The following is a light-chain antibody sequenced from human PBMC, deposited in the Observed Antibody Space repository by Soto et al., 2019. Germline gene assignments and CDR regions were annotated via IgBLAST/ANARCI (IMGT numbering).Light chain of an antibody. CDR3: QQYATSPWT. CDR1: QSAISN. V-gene: IGKV3-20*01. J-gene: IGKJ1*01. CDR2: GAL. Sequence: EIVLTQSPGTLSVSPGERVTLSCRASQSAISNLAWYQQKPGQAPRLLIFGALSRATGIPDRFSGSGSGTDFTLPISRLEPEDFAVYYCQQYATSPWTFGQGTKVDIK.